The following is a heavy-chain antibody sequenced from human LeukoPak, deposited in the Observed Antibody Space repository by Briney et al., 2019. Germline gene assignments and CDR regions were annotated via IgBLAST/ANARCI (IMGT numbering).Heavy chain of an antibody. J-gene: IGHJ6*04. D-gene: IGHD3-10*01. Sequence: GRSLRLSCAASGFTFSDYYMSRIRQAPGKGREWVSYISSRGSTIYYADSAKGRFTISRDNAKHSLYLQRNSLRAEDTAVYYCASPVLLWFGELLFRPMDVWGKGTTVTVSS. CDR2: ISSRGSTI. CDR3: ASPVLLWFGELLFRPMDV. V-gene: IGHV3-11*04. CDR1: GFTFSDYY.